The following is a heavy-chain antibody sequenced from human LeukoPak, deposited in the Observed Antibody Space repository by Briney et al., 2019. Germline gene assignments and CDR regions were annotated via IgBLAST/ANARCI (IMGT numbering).Heavy chain of an antibody. CDR2: ISGDGIYK. CDR3: AKNWGTGMSFYGY. V-gene: IGHV3-23*01. D-gene: IGHD5-18*01. J-gene: IGHJ4*02. Sequence: QPGVSLTLSCAASGYTFSSYDKTWVRQAPGKGRVWVSNISGDGIYKYYADSVKGRFTSSRDNSKNSLYLQMSSLRAEDTALFFCAKNWGTGMSFYGYWGQGANVTGAS. CDR1: GYTFSSYD.